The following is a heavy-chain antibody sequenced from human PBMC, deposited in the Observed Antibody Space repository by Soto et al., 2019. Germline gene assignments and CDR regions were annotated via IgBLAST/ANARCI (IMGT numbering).Heavy chain of an antibody. CDR1: GGSVSSGSYY. Sequence: SETLSLTCTVSGGSVSSGSYYWSWIRQPPGKGLEWIGYIYYSGSTYYNPSLKSRVTISVDTSKNHFSLKLSSVTAADTAVYYCAREFRRVADVWGQGTTVTVSS. CDR3: AREFRRVADV. V-gene: IGHV4-30-4*08. CDR2: IYYSGST. J-gene: IGHJ6*02.